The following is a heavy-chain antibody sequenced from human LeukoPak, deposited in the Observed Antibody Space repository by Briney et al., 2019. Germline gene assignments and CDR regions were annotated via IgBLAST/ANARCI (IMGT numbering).Heavy chain of an antibody. J-gene: IGHJ5*02. CDR3: ARVAPASS. CDR1: GFTXXSXS. CDR2: ISSSSDYI. V-gene: IGHV3-21*01. Sequence: GSLRLSXXXXGFTXXSXSMNWVRQAPGKGLEWVSSISSSSDYIYYADSVKGRFTISRDNAKNSLYLQMNSLRAEDTAVYYCARVAPASSWGQGTLVSVSS.